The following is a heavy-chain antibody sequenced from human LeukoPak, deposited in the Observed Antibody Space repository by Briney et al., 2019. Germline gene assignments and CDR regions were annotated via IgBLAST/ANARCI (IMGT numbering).Heavy chain of an antibody. CDR2: INPNSGGT. J-gene: IGHJ3*02. Sequence: GASVKVSCKASGYTFTCYYMHWVRQAPGQGLEWMGWINPNSGGTNYAQKFQGRVTMTGDTSISTAYMELSRLSSDDTSVYYCAIASGSDAFDIWGQGTMVTVSS. CDR1: GYTFTCYY. V-gene: IGHV1-2*02. CDR3: AIASGSDAFDI. D-gene: IGHD3-22*01.